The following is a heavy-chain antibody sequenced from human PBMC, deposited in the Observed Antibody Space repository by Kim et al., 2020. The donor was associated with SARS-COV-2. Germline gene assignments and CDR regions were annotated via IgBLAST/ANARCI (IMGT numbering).Heavy chain of an antibody. V-gene: IGHV3-23*01. J-gene: IGHJ4*02. D-gene: IGHD3-22*01. CDR3: VKMLGYSDSSGSNFDY. Sequence: SVKGRFTISRDNSKETMYLQMNSLRVEDTALYYCVKMLGYSDSSGSNFDYWGQGTLVTVSS.